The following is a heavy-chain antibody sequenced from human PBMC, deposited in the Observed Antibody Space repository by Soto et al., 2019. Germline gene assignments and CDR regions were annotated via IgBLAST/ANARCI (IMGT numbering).Heavy chain of an antibody. Sequence: QVLLQESGPGLVKPSETLSLSCTVSGGSISSYHWSWIRQTPGKGLEWIGYVHYSWGSNYNPSLKSRVAISLDTSKSQFSLKLTSVTATDTAVYYCSRQGFGALHGLVDVWVQGTTVTVSS. CDR2: VHYSWGS. CDR3: SRQGFGALHGLVDV. J-gene: IGHJ6*02. D-gene: IGHD3-10*01. V-gene: IGHV4-59*08. CDR1: GGSISSYH.